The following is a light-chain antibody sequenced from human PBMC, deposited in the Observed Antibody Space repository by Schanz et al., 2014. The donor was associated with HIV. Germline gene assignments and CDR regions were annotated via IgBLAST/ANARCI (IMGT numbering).Light chain of an antibody. J-gene: IGLJ1*01. CDR3: CSYAGSSTFV. Sequence: QSALTQPASVSGSPGQSITIPCTGTSSDVGGYNYVSWYQQHPGKAPKLIIYDVNNRPSGVSNRFSGSKSGNTASLTISGLQAEDEADYYCCSYAGSSTFVFGTGTKLTVL. CDR1: SSDVGGYNY. CDR2: DVN. V-gene: IGLV2-14*03.